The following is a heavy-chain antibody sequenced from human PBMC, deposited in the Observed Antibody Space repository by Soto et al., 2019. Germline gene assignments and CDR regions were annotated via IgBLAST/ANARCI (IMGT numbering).Heavy chain of an antibody. CDR1: GYTFTDYY. CDR3: ARKLELRGSYYYYYDMDV. CDR2: INPNSGGT. V-gene: IGHV1-2*02. D-gene: IGHD1-7*01. J-gene: IGHJ6*02. Sequence: GASVNVSCKASGYTFTDYYMRWVRQAPGQGLEWMGWINPNSGGTNYAQKFQGRVTMTRDTSISTAYMELSRLRSDDTAVYYCARKLELRGSYYYYYDMDVWGQGTTVTVSS.